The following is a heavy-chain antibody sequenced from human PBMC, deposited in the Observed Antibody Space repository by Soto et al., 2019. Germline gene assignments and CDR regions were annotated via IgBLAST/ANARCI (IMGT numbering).Heavy chain of an antibody. V-gene: IGHV3-49*03. CDR1: GFTFGDYA. D-gene: IGHD6-6*01. CDR2: IRSKAYGGTT. J-gene: IGHJ3*02. Sequence: GGSLRLSCTASGFTFGDYAMSWFRQAPGKGLEWVGFIRSKAYGGTTEYAASVKGRFTISRDDSKSIAYLQMNSLKTEDTAVYYCARAAEEPDLEYSSSSFAFDIWGQGTMVTVSS. CDR3: ARAAEEPDLEYSSSSFAFDI.